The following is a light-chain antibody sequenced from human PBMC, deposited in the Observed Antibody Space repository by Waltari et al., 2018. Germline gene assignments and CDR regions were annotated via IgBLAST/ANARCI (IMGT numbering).Light chain of an antibody. V-gene: IGKV1-39*01. CDR2: AAS. Sequence: DIQMTQSPSSLSASVVDRVPFTCRAGQSVRSYLNWYQQKPGKAPDLLIYAASRLQRGVPSRFSGSGSGTEFSLTITDLQPEDFATYYCQQSYSAPHTFGQGTKLEI. J-gene: IGKJ2*01. CDR1: QSVRSY. CDR3: QQSYSAPHT.